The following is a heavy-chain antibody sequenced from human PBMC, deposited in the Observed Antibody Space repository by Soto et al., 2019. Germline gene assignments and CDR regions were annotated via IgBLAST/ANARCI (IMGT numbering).Heavy chain of an antibody. Sequence: ELTLRRSWEACACTLSRVRMNWGRQRPGKWLEWVASISSASSETWYADSVKGRFIISRYNTTIYLFPQMNTLRPEGSPIYYYARVAYWGPGNKVTVSS. CDR2: ISSASSET. V-gene: IGHV3-21*01. J-gene: IGHJ4*02. CDR3: ARVAY. CDR1: ACTLSRVR.